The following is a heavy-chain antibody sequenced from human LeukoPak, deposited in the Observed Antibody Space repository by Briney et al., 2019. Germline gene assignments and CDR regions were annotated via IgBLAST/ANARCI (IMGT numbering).Heavy chain of an antibody. V-gene: IGHV3-64*01. CDR3: ARARGYGGLHDAFDI. D-gene: IGHD4/OR15-4a*01. CDR1: GFTFSSYA. J-gene: IGHJ3*02. Sequence: GGSLRLSCAASGFTFSSYAMHWVRQAPGKGLEYVSAISSNGGSTYYANSVKGRFTISRDNSKSTLYLQMGSLRAEDMAVYYCARARGYGGLHDAFDIWGQGTMVTVFS. CDR2: ISSNGGST.